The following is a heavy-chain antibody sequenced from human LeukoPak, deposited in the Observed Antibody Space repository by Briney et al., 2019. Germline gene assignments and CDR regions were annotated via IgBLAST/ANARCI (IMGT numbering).Heavy chain of an antibody. CDR2: ISAYNGNT. J-gene: IGHJ4*02. CDR1: GGTFSSYA. V-gene: IGHV1-18*01. Sequence: ASVKVSCKASGGTFSSYAISWVRQAPGQGLEWMGWISAYNGNTNYAQKLQGRVTMTTDTSTSTAYMELRSLRSDDTAVYYCARDRSPSSSPPRVFYYWGQGTLVTVSS. D-gene: IGHD6-13*01. CDR3: ARDRSPSSSPPRVFYY.